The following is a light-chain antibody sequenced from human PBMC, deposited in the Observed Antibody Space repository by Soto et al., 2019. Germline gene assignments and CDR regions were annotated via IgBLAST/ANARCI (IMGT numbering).Light chain of an antibody. V-gene: IGLV2-14*03. CDR3: SAYTVSRTYV. Sequence: QSVLTQPASVSGSPGQSITISCTGTSSDVGAYNFVSWNQQHPGKAPKLMIYNVYDRPSGISYRFSGSKSGNTASLTISGLQGEDEAEYYCSAYTVSRTYVFGTGTKVTVL. J-gene: IGLJ1*01. CDR1: SSDVGAYNF. CDR2: NVY.